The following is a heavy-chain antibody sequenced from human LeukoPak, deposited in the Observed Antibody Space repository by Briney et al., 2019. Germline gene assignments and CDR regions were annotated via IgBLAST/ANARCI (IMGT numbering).Heavy chain of an antibody. V-gene: IGHV3-30*18. CDR3: AKDLYSGSYYGAYFGD. CDR2: ISYDGSNK. Sequence: GRSLRLSCAASGFTFSSYGMHWVRQAPGKGLEWVAVISYDGSNKYYADSVKGRFTISRDNSKNTLYLQMNSLRAEDMAVYYCAKDLYSGSYYGAYFGDWGQGTLVTVSS. D-gene: IGHD1-26*01. CDR1: GFTFSSYG. J-gene: IGHJ4*02.